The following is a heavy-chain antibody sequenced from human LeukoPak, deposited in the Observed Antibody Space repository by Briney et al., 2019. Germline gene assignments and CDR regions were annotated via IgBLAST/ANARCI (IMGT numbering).Heavy chain of an antibody. V-gene: IGHV1-2*02. Sequence: ALVKVSCKASGYTFTGYYMHWVRQAPGQGLEWMGWINPNSGGTNYAQKFQGRVTMTRDTSISTAYMELSRLRSDDTAVYYCARDLPYDFWSGYPYYFDYWGQGTLVTVSS. J-gene: IGHJ4*02. CDR1: GYTFTGYY. CDR3: ARDLPYDFWSGYPYYFDY. CDR2: INPNSGGT. D-gene: IGHD3-3*01.